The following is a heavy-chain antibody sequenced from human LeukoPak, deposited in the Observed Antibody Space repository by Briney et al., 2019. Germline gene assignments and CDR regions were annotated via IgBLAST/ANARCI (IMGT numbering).Heavy chain of an antibody. Sequence: PGGSLRLSCAASGFTFSSYAMSWVRQAPGKGLEWVSAISGSGGSTYYADSVKGRFTISRDNSKNTLYLQMNSLRAEDTAVYYCAKAGCCSGGSCYSGALGFDYWGQGTLVTVSS. D-gene: IGHD2-15*01. CDR1: GFTFSSYA. CDR2: ISGSGGST. J-gene: IGHJ4*02. V-gene: IGHV3-23*01. CDR3: AKAGCCSGGSCYSGALGFDY.